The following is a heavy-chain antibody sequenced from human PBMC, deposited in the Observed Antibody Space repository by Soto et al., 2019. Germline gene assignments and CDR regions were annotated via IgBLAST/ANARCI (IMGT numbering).Heavy chain of an antibody. CDR2: TRNKANSYTT. V-gene: IGHV3-72*01. J-gene: IGHJ4*02. CDR1: GFTFSNAW. Sequence: EVQLVESGGGLVKPGGSLRLSCAASGFTFSNAWMSWVRQAPGKGLEWVGRTRNKANSYTTEYAASVKGRFTISRDDSKNSLYLQMNSLKTEDTAMYYCARELMTTVTYFDYWGQGTLVTVSS. D-gene: IGHD4-17*01. CDR3: ARELMTTVTYFDY.